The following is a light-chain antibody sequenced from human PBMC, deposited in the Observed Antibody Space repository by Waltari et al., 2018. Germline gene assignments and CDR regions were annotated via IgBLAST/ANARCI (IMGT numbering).Light chain of an antibody. V-gene: IGLV10-54*04. Sequence: QAGLTQPPSVSKGLRQTATLTCTGHNNDVGGQGAARLQQHQGHPPKWLSYRNNNRPSGISERFSAARSGSTASLTITGLQPEDEADYYCSAWDSSLSAWVFGGGTRLTVL. J-gene: IGLJ2*01. CDR3: SAWDSSLSAWV. CDR2: RNN. CDR1: NNDVGGQG.